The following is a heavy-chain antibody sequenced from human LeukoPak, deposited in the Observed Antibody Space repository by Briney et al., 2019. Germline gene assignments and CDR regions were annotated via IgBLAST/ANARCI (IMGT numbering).Heavy chain of an antibody. CDR3: ARGRRYYGSGSYDPLGSMDV. D-gene: IGHD3-10*01. Sequence: PLASVKVSCKASGYTFTGYYMHWVRQAPGQGLEWMGWINPNSGGTNYAQKFQGRVTMTRDTSISTAYMELSRLRSDDTAVYYCARGRRYYGSGSYDPLGSMDVWGQGTTVTVSS. V-gene: IGHV1-2*02. CDR2: INPNSGGT. J-gene: IGHJ6*02. CDR1: GYTFTGYY.